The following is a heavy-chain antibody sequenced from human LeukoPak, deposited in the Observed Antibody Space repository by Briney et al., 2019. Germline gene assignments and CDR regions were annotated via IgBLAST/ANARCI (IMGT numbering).Heavy chain of an antibody. CDR1: GYTFTSYA. CDR3: ARMAPGNWFDP. D-gene: IGHD5-24*01. CDR2: INAGNGNT. Sequence: GASVKVSCKASGYTFTSYAMHWVRQASGQRLEWMGWINAGNGNTKYSQKFQGRVTIARDTSASTAYMELGSLRSEDTAVYYCARMAPGNWFDPWGQGTLVTVSS. V-gene: IGHV1-3*01. J-gene: IGHJ5*02.